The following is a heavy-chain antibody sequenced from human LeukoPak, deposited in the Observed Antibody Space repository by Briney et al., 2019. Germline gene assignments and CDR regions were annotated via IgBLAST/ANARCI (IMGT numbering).Heavy chain of an antibody. J-gene: IGHJ6*02. CDR3: ATYTHWVAGDV. Sequence: GRSLRLSCAASGFTFSSYGMHWVRQAPGKGLEWVANMNGDGSVKDYVDSVKGRFTISRDNARQSLYLQMSGLRAEDTAVYYCATYTHWVAGDVWGQGTTVTVSS. CDR2: MNGDGSVK. V-gene: IGHV3-7*01. D-gene: IGHD3-16*01. CDR1: GFTFSSYG.